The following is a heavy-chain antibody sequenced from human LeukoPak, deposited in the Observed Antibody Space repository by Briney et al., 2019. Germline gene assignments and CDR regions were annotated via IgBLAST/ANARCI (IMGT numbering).Heavy chain of an antibody. CDR3: ARDVNYFGSGSPDY. Sequence: PGGSLRLSCAASGFTFSRFAMHWVRQAPGKGLEWVALMSNDGSDKYYADSVKGRFTISRDNSKNTLYLQMNSLRAEDTAVYYCARDVNYFGSGSPDYWGQGTLVTVSS. J-gene: IGHJ4*02. CDR2: MSNDGSDK. CDR1: GFTFSRFA. D-gene: IGHD3-10*01. V-gene: IGHV3-30-3*01.